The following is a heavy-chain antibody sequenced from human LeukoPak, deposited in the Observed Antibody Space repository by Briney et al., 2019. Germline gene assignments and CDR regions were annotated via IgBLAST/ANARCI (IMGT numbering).Heavy chain of an antibody. J-gene: IGHJ4*02. CDR1: GGSISGYF. Sequence: SETLSLTCTVSGGSISGYFWSWIRQPTGKRLEWIGYIHYSGSTNYNPSLNSRVTISVDTSKNQFSLRLSSVTAADTAVYYCARYGITIVRGGKYYFDSWGQGTLVTVSS. D-gene: IGHD3-10*01. CDR3: ARYGITIVRGGKYYFDS. CDR2: IHYSGST. V-gene: IGHV4-59*08.